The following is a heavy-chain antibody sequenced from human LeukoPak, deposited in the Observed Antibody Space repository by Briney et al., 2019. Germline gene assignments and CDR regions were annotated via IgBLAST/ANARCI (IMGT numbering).Heavy chain of an antibody. CDR1: GGTFSSYA. D-gene: IGHD3-22*01. Sequence: VASVKVSCKASGGTFSSYAISWVRQAPGQGLEWMGGIIPIFGTANYAQKFQGRVTITADESTSTAYMELSSLRSEDTAVYYCATGSLWYYYDSSGFDYWGQGTLVTVSS. J-gene: IGHJ4*02. CDR2: IIPIFGTA. V-gene: IGHV1-69*13. CDR3: ATGSLWYYYDSSGFDY.